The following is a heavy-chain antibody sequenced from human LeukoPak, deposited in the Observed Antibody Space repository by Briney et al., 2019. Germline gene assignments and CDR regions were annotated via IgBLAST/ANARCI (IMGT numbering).Heavy chain of an antibody. CDR2: LYSDGST. J-gene: IGHJ6*02. V-gene: IGHV3-53*01. CDR1: GFTVSSNY. Sequence: GGSLRLSCAASGFTVSSNYMSWVRQAPGKGPEWVSVLYSDGSTYYADSVKGRFTIFRDNSKNTLYLQMNSLRAEDTAVYYCAREYIAAAGTSAPSYYYYGMDVWGQGTTVTVSS. D-gene: IGHD6-13*01. CDR3: AREYIAAAGTSAPSYYYYGMDV.